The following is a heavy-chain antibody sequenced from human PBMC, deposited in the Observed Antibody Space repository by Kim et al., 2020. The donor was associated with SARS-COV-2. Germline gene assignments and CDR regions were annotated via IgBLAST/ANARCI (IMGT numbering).Heavy chain of an antibody. V-gene: IGHV6-1*01. J-gene: IGHJ4*02. Sequence: SQTLSLTCAISGDSVSSNTAAWNWIRQSPSRGLEWLGRTYYRSGWSNDYAVSVKSRITINPDTSRNQFSLQLNSVTPEDTAIYYCARDSGQVFDYWGLGTLVTVSS. CDR1: GDSVSSNTAA. CDR2: TYYRSGWSN. CDR3: ARDSGQVFDY.